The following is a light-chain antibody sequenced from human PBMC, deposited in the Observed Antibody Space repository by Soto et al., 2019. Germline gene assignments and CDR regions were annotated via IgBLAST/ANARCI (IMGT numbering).Light chain of an antibody. V-gene: IGLV2-14*01. CDR1: SSDFGGYNY. CDR2: DVS. Sequence: QSVLTQPASVSGSPGQSITISCTGTSSDFGGYNYVSWYQQHPGKAPKLMIYDVSNRPSGVSNRFSGSKSGNTASLTISVFQAEDEADYYCSSYTSSSTLYVFGTGTKVTV. J-gene: IGLJ1*01. CDR3: SSYTSSSTLYV.